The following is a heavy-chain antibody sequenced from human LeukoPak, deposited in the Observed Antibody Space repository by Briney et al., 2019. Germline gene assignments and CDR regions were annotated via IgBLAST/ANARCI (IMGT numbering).Heavy chain of an antibody. CDR1: GFTFSSYY. D-gene: IGHD2-2*01. J-gene: IGHJ6*02. CDR3: ARGSSSTNGFYGMDV. V-gene: IGHV3-48*03. Sequence: PGGSLRLSCAASGFTFSSYYMNWVRQAPGKGLEWISYISSSGSTIYYADSVKGRFTIPKDNAKNSLYLQINSLRAEDTAVYYCARGSSSTNGFYGMDVWGQGTTVTVPS. CDR2: ISSSGSTI.